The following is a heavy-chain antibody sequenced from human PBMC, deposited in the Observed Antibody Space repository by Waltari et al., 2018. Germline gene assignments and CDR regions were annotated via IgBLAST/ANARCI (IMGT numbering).Heavy chain of an antibody. V-gene: IGHV4-4*02. CDR3: ARDKDSSGWTDAFDI. Sequence: QVQLQESGPGLVKPSGTLSLTCAVSGGPISSSNWWSWVRPPPGKGLERIGEIYHSGSTNYNPSLKSRVTISVDKSKNQFSLKLSSVTAADTAVYYCARDKDSSGWTDAFDIWGQGTMVTVSS. CDR2: IYHSGST. J-gene: IGHJ3*02. CDR1: GGPISSSNW. D-gene: IGHD6-19*01.